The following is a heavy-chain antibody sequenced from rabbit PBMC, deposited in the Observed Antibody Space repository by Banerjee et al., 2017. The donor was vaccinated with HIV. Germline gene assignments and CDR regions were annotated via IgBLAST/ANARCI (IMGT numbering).Heavy chain of an antibody. V-gene: IGHV1S40*01. J-gene: IGHJ4*01. CDR2: IYPGSKIGT. Sequence: QSLEESGGDLVKPGGTLTLTCKASGIDFSTYGISWVRQAPGKGLEWIACIYPGSKIGTWYASWAKGRFTISKTSSTTVTLQMTSLTAADTATYFCARDRDTGYAGYGYGFNLWGQGTLVTVS. D-gene: IGHD6-1*01. CDR1: GIDFSTYG. CDR3: ARDRDTGYAGYGYGFNL.